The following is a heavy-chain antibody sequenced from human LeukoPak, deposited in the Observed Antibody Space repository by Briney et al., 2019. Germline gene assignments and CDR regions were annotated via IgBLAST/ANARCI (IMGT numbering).Heavy chain of an antibody. CDR2: INHSGST. D-gene: IGHD3-10*01. V-gene: IGHV4-34*01. Sequence: SETLSLTCAVYGGSFSGYYWSWIRQPPGKGLEWIGEINHSGSTNYNPSLKSRVTISVDTSKNQFSLKLSSVTAADTAVHYCARGSVRVVRGVTDNWGQGTLVTVSS. J-gene: IGHJ4*02. CDR3: ARGSVRVVRGVTDN. CDR1: GGSFSGYY.